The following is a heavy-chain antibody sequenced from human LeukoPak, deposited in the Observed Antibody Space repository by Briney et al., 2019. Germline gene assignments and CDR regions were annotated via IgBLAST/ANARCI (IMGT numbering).Heavy chain of an antibody. Sequence: SETLSLACTLSGGSISSYYWSWIRQPAGKGLEWIGRNYSSGSTNYNLYIKSRVTMSVDPSKNQFYLKLSSVTAADTAVYFFFKQKPAYDILTGYYPEYYFDYWGQGTLVTVSS. CDR2: NYSSGST. D-gene: IGHD3-9*01. J-gene: IGHJ4*02. CDR3: FKQKPAYDILTGYYPEYYFDY. CDR1: GGSISSYY. V-gene: IGHV4-4*07.